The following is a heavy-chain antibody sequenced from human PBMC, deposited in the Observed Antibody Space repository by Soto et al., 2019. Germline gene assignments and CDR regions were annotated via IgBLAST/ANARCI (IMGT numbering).Heavy chain of an antibody. CDR3: ATTRFVVVVAATPNDAFDI. CDR2: ISAYNGNT. J-gene: IGHJ3*02. D-gene: IGHD2-15*01. CDR1: GYTFTSYG. Sequence: ASVKVSCKASGYTFTSYGISWVRQAPGQGLEWLGWISAYNGNTNYAQKLQGRVTMTTDTSTSTAYMELRSLRSDDTAVYYCATTRFVVVVAATPNDAFDIWGQGTMVTVSS. V-gene: IGHV1-18*01.